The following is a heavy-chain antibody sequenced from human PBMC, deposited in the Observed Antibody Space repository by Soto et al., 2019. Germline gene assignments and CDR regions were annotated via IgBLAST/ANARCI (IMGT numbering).Heavy chain of an antibody. Sequence: PSETLSLTCSVSGASIAGGSYYWSWVRQPPGKGLEWIGYIPSRGRAFYNPSLTSRGTISADSSKNQLSLQLTSVTAADTAVYYCARYTCGHERDYPSALDDWGHGTT. CDR1: GASIAGGSYY. D-gene: IGHD6-19*01. V-gene: IGHV4-30-4*01. CDR2: IPSRGRA. J-gene: IGHJ6*02. CDR3: ARYTCGHERDYPSALDD.